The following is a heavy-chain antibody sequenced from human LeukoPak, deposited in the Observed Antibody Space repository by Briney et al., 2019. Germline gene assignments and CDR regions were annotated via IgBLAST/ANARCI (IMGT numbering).Heavy chain of an antibody. Sequence: GGSLRLSCAASGFTFSSYSMNWVRQAPGKGLEWVSSISSSSSYIYYADSVKGRFTISRDNAKNSLYLQMNSLRAEDTAVYYCARHRKGNDFWSGYYEGGWFDPWGQGTLVTVSS. CDR1: GFTFSSYS. J-gene: IGHJ5*02. D-gene: IGHD3-3*01. CDR3: ARHRKGNDFWSGYYEGGWFDP. CDR2: ISSSSSYI. V-gene: IGHV3-21*01.